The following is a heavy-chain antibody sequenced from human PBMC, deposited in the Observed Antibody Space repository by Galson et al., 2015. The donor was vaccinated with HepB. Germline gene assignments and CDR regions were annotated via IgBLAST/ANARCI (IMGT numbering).Heavy chain of an antibody. CDR1: GGSISSYY. D-gene: IGHD1-20*01. CDR3: ARGYNWNLGGFGFDY. CDR2: IYYSGST. Sequence: ETLSLTCTVSGGSISSYYWSWIRQPPGKGLEWIGYIYYSGSTNYNPSLKSRVTISVDTSKNQFSLKLSSVTAADTAVYYCARGYNWNLGGFGFDYWGQGTLVTVSS. V-gene: IGHV4-59*01. J-gene: IGHJ4*02.